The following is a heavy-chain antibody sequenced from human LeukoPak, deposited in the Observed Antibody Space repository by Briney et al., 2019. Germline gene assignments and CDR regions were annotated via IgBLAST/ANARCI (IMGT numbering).Heavy chain of an antibody. D-gene: IGHD3-22*01. J-gene: IGHJ4*02. CDR1: GFTFSGYA. CDR2: ISGSGGST. Sequence: GGSLRLSCAASGFTFSGYAMSWVRQAPGKGLEWVSAISGSGGSTYYADSVKGRFTISRDNSKNTLYLQMNSLRAEDTAVYYCAKGLGDYYDSSGHEMGGYWGQGTLVTVSS. CDR3: AKGLGDYYDSSGHEMGGY. V-gene: IGHV3-23*01.